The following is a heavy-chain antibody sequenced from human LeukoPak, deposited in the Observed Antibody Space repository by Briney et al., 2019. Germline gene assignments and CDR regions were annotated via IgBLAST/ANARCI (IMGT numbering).Heavy chain of an antibody. V-gene: IGHV3-66*04. Sequence: PGGSLRLSCAASGFTVSSNYMSWVRQAPGKGLEWVSVIYSGGSTYYADSVKGRFTISRDNSKNTLSLQMNSLRAEDTAVYYCARLMATILGEFDYWGQGTVVTDSS. CDR3: ARLMATILGEFDY. J-gene: IGHJ4*02. D-gene: IGHD5-24*01. CDR2: IYSGGST. CDR1: GFTVSSNY.